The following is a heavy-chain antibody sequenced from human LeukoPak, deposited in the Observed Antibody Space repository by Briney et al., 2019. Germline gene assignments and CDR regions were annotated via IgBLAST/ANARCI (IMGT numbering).Heavy chain of an antibody. CDR1: GGSISGYY. Sequence: SETLSLTCTVSGGSISGYYWSWIRQPPGKGLEWIGYIYYSGSTNYNPSLKSRVTISVDTSKNQFSLKLSSVTAADTAVYYCASLAWDYFDYWGQGTLVTVSS. J-gene: IGHJ4*02. CDR2: IYYSGST. D-gene: IGHD7-27*01. CDR3: ASLAWDYFDY. V-gene: IGHV4-59*01.